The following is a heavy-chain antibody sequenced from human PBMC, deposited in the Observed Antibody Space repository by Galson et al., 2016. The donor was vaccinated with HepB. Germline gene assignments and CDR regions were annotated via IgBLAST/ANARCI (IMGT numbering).Heavy chain of an antibody. J-gene: IGHJ4*02. V-gene: IGHV3-23*01. CDR1: GFTFSNYA. D-gene: IGHD6-19*01. Sequence: SLRLSCAASGFTFSNYAMSWVRQAPGKGLEWVSAISGSGGSPYYADSVKGRFSTYRDNSRDTLYLQMDSLAAEDSAIYYCTTWLSHHFDYWGQGTRVTVSS. CDR2: ISGSGGSP. CDR3: TTWLSHHFDY.